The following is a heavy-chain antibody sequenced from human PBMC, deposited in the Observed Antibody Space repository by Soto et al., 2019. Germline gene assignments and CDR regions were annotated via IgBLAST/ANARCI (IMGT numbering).Heavy chain of an antibody. CDR2: IFYSGST. D-gene: IGHD6-13*01. V-gene: IGHV4-59*01. CDR1: GDSIRRYY. Sequence: PSETPSLTCTVSGDSIRRYYWSWIRQPPGKGPEWIGHIFYSGSTEYNPSLMSRVTISVDTSKNQFSLRLRSATAADTAVYYCATRIGASGTPYDYWGQGTLVTVSS. CDR3: ATRIGASGTPYDY. J-gene: IGHJ4*02.